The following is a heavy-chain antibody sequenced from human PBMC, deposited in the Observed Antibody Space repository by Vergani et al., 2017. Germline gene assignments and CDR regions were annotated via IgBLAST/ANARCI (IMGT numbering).Heavy chain of an antibody. Sequence: QVQLQESGPGLVKPSETLSLTCAVSGYSISSGYYWGWFRQPPGKGLEWIGSIYHSGRTYYNPSLKSRVTISVDTSKNQFSLKLSSVTAADTAVYYCARDSGSLENWFDPWGQGTLVTVSS. CDR2: IYHSGRT. CDR1: GYSISSGYY. D-gene: IGHD3-10*01. J-gene: IGHJ5*02. V-gene: IGHV4-38-2*01. CDR3: ARDSGSLENWFDP.